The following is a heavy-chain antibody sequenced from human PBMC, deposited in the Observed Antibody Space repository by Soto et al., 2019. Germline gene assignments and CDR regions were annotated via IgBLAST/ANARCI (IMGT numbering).Heavy chain of an antibody. V-gene: IGHV3-9*01. J-gene: IGHJ4*02. CDR3: AKDISYYGSGSYYSYFDY. CDR2: ISWNSGSI. CDR1: GFTFDDYA. D-gene: IGHD3-10*01. Sequence: GGSLRLSCAASGFTFDDYAMHWVRQAPGKGLEWVSGISWNSGSIGYADSVKGRFTISRDNAKNSLYLQMNSLRAEDTALYYCAKDISYYGSGSYYSYFDYWGQGTLVTVSS.